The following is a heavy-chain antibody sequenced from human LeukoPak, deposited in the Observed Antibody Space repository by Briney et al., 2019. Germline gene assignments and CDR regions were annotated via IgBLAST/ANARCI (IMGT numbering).Heavy chain of an antibody. CDR2: IYYSGNT. V-gene: IGHV4-39*01. CDR1: GGSISSSTYY. D-gene: IGHD5-18*01. CDR3: ARQRTSYGFPRVFDS. Sequence: SETLSLTCPVSGGSISSSTYYWGWIRQPPGKGLEWIGSIYYSGNTYYNPSLKSRVTISVDTSKHQFSLQLNSLTAADTAVYFCARQRTSYGFPRVFDSWGQGTLVTVSS. J-gene: IGHJ4*02.